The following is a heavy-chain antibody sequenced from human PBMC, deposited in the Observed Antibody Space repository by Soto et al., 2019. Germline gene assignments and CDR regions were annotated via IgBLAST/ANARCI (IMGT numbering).Heavy chain of an antibody. J-gene: IGHJ3*02. CDR3: ARDSWKLDVSDAFDI. CDR1: GGSISSGGYY. D-gene: IGHD1-26*01. CDR2: IYYSGST. V-gene: IGHV4-31*03. Sequence: QVQLQESGPGLVNPSQTLSLTCTVSGGSISSGGYYWSWIRQHPGKGLEWIGYIYYSGSTYYNPSLKSRVTISVDTSKNQFALKLSSVTAADTAVYYCARDSWKLDVSDAFDIWGQGTMVTVSS.